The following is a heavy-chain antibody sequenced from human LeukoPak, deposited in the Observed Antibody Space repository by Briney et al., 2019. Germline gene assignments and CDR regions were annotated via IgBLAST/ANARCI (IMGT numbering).Heavy chain of an antibody. V-gene: IGHV4-39*01. J-gene: IGHJ4*02. Sequence: PSETLSLTCTVSGGSISTSSYYWGWIRQPPGKGLEWIGSIYYRGSTYYNPSLKSRVTISVDTSKNQFSLKLSSVTAADTAVYYCARQVNYYGSPGAVDYWGQGALVIVSS. CDR1: GGSISTSSYY. CDR2: IYYRGST. CDR3: ARQVNYYGSPGAVDY. D-gene: IGHD3-10*01.